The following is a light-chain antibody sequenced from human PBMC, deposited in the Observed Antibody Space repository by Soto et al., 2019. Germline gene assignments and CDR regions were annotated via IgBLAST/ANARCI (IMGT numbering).Light chain of an antibody. Sequence: QSALTQPASGSGSPGQSITISGAGASSDVGAYDSVSWYQQHPGKAPKLLIYEVSNRPSGVSNRFYGSKSVSTPSLTISGLQAEDEADYYCKSYTSTNTFAVFGGGSKVTV. CDR1: SSDVGAYDS. CDR2: EVS. CDR3: KSYTSTNTFAV. V-gene: IGLV2-14*01. J-gene: IGLJ2*01.